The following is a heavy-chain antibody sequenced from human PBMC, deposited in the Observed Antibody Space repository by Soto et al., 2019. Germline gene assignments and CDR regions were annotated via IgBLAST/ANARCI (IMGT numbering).Heavy chain of an antibody. CDR2: IYYSGST. Sequence: QVQLQESGPGLVKPSETLSLTCTVSGGSISSYYWSWIRQPPGKGLEWIGYIYYSGSTNYNPSLKSRVTISVDPSKNQFSLKLSSVTAADTAVYHCARQPEWLGRADAFDIWGQGTMVTVSS. V-gene: IGHV4-59*08. J-gene: IGHJ3*02. CDR1: GGSISSYY. D-gene: IGHD6-19*01. CDR3: ARQPEWLGRADAFDI.